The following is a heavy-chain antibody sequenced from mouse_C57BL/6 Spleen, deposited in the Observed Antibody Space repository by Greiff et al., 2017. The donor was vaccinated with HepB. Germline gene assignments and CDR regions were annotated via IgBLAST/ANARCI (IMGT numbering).Heavy chain of an antibody. J-gene: IGHJ2*01. CDR2: ISYDGSN. V-gene: IGHV3-6*01. Sequence: DVKLQESGPGLVKPSQSLSLTCSVTGYSITSGYYWNWIRKFPGNKLGWMCYISYDGSNNYNPSLINRISITRDTSKNQFFLKLNSVTTEDTATYYCASEDLTADFDYWGQGTTLTVSS. CDR1: GYSITSGYY. CDR3: ASEDLTADFDY. D-gene: IGHD4-1*01.